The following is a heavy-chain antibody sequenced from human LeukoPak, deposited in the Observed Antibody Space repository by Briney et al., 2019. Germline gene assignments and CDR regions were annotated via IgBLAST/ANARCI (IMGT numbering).Heavy chain of an antibody. V-gene: IGHV4-34*01. Sequence: NSSETLSHTCAVYGGSFSGYYWSWIRQPPGRGLEWIGEINHSGSTNYNPSLKSRVTISVDTSKNQFSLKLSSVTAADTAVYYCARVLVYRGFDYWGQGTLVTVSS. CDR1: GGSFSGYY. CDR3: ARVLVYRGFDY. D-gene: IGHD4-11*01. CDR2: INHSGST. J-gene: IGHJ4*02.